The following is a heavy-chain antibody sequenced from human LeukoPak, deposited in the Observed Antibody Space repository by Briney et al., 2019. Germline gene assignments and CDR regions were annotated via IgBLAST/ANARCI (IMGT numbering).Heavy chain of an antibody. CDR2: ISGSGGST. CDR3: AKGRSSGYYSSFDY. V-gene: IGHV3-23*01. D-gene: IGHD3-22*01. Sequence: GGSLRLSCVTSGFTFSSYAMSWVRQAPGKGLEWVSAISGSGGSTYYADSVKGRFTISRDNSKNTLYLQMNSLRAEDTAVYYCAKGRSSGYYSSFDYWGQGTLVTVSS. J-gene: IGHJ4*02. CDR1: GFTFSSYA.